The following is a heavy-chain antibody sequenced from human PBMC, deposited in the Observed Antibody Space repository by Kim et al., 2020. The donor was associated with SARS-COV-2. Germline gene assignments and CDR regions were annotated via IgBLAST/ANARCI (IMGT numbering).Heavy chain of an antibody. CDR3: ARVRLLWFGELNDAFDI. CDR1: GFTFSDYY. J-gene: IGHJ3*02. CDR2: ISSSGSTI. Sequence: GGSLRLSCAASGFTFSDYYMSWIRQAPGKGLEWVSYISSSGSTIYYADSVKGRFTISRDNAKNSLYLQMNSLRAEDTAVYYCARVRLLWFGELNDAFDIWGQGTMVTVSS. V-gene: IGHV3-11*01. D-gene: IGHD3-10*01.